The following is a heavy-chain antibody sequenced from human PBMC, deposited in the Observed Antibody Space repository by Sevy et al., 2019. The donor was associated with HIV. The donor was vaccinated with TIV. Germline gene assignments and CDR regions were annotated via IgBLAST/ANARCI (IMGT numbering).Heavy chain of an antibody. CDR1: GFTFSSYA. Sequence: GGCLRLSCAASGFTFSSYAMSWVRQAPGKGLEWVSAISGRGGSTYYADSVKGRFTISRDNSKNTLYLQMNSLRAEDTPVYYCAKNPNDYGHYFCLFDPWGQGTPVSVSS. CDR3: AKNPNDYGHYFCLFDP. D-gene: IGHD4-17*01. CDR2: ISGRGGST. V-gene: IGHV3-23*01. J-gene: IGHJ5*02.